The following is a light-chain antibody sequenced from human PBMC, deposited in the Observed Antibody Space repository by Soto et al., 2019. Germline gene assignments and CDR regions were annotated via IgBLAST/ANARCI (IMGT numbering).Light chain of an antibody. Sequence: EIVLTQSPGTLSLSPGERDTLSCRASQSVSSSYLAWYQQKPGQAPRLHIYGASSRATGIPDRFSGSGSGTDFTLTISRLEPEDFAVYYCQQYGSSPFTFGPGTKVDIK. CDR2: GAS. J-gene: IGKJ3*01. CDR3: QQYGSSPFT. V-gene: IGKV3-20*01. CDR1: QSVSSSY.